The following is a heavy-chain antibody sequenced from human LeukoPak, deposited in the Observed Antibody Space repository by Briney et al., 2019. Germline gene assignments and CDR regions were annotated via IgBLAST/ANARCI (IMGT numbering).Heavy chain of an antibody. CDR3: AGGGRRLSITGRNTYFDY. V-gene: IGHV1-2*02. J-gene: IGHJ4*02. D-gene: IGHD6-6*01. Sequence: ASVKVSCKASGYTFTSYYIHWVRQAPGQGLEWMGWINPNSGGTNYAQKFQGRVTMTRDTSTSTAYMELSSLRSDDTAVYYCAGGGRRLSITGRNTYFDYWGQGTLVTVSS. CDR2: INPNSGGT. CDR1: GYTFTSYY.